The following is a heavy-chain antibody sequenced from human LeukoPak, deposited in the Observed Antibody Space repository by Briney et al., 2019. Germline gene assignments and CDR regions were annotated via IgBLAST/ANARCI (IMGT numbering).Heavy chain of an antibody. CDR1: GLTFNNYA. Sequence: GSLRLSCAVSGLTFNNYAMSWVRQAPGKGLEWVSAISKSGDHTYYAASAKGRFTIYRDNSKNTQYLQMNSLRAEDTAVYYCATSWGPDTSAFRWGRDGMDVWGQRTTVIVS. V-gene: IGHV3-23*01. CDR2: ISKSGDHT. CDR3: ATSWGPDTSAFRWGRDGMDV. J-gene: IGHJ6*02. D-gene: IGHD3-16*01.